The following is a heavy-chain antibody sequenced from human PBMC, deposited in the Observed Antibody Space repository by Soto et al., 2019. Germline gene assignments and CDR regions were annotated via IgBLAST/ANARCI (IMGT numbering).Heavy chain of an antibody. J-gene: IGHJ4*02. CDR3: AMIEYSSGSDY. D-gene: IGHD6-19*01. CDR2: IMPIFGTT. Sequence: ASVKVSCKASGGTFSSFPIAWVRQAPGQGLEWVGGIMPIFGTTKYAQNFRDRVTIYADESTSTAYMELSSLRFEDTAVYYCAMIEYSSGSDYWGQGTLGTVSS. CDR1: GGTFSSFP. V-gene: IGHV1-69*13.